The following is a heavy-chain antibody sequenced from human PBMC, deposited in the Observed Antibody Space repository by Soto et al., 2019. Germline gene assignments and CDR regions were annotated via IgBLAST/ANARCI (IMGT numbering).Heavy chain of an antibody. CDR2: INTFNGNT. Sequence: QVHLVQSESEVKMPGASVKVSCKTSGYTFSDYGVSWVRQAPGQGLEWMGWINTFNGNTKYEHKFQGRVTFSIDTSTSTVFLELTSLKFDDAAVYYCARGFIPENYWGQGTRVTVSS. J-gene: IGHJ4*02. CDR3: ARGFIPENY. CDR1: GYTFSDYG. V-gene: IGHV1-18*01. D-gene: IGHD2-2*01.